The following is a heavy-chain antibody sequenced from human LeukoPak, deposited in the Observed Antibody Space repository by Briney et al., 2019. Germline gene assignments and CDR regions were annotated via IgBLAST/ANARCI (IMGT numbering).Heavy chain of an antibody. D-gene: IGHD5-18*01. CDR3: ARSRGYSYGTTFLDY. CDR1: GGSISTYY. Sequence: SETLSLTCTVSGGSISTYYWSWIRQPPGKGLEWIGYIYYSGSINYNPSLKSRVTISVDTSKNQFSLKLISVTAADTAVYYCARSRGYSYGTTFLDYWGQGTLVTVSS. CDR2: IYYSGSI. J-gene: IGHJ4*02. V-gene: IGHV4-59*08.